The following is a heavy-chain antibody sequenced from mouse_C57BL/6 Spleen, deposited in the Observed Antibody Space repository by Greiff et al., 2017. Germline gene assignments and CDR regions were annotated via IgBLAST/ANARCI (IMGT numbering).Heavy chain of an antibody. CDR2: IYPGDGDT. V-gene: IGHV1-80*01. Sequence: VQLQQSGAELVKPGASVKISCKASGYAFSSYWMNWVKQRPGKGLEWIGQIYPGDGDTNYNGKFKGKATLTADKSSSTAYMQLSSLTSEDSAVYFCAREGGSSHWYFDVWGTGTTVTVSS. J-gene: IGHJ1*03. CDR1: GYAFSSYW. CDR3: AREGGSSHWYFDV. D-gene: IGHD1-1*01.